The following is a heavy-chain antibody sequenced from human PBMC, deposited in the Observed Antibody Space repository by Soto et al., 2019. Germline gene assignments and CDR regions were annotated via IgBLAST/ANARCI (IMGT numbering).Heavy chain of an antibody. J-gene: IGHJ6*02. CDR3: ARFTGSGWYGGGMDV. V-gene: IGHV1-2*02. CDR2: INPNSGGT. CDR1: GGTLSSYA. D-gene: IGHD6-19*01. Sequence: VASVKVSCKASGGTLSSYAISWVRQAPGQGLEWMGWINPNSGGTNYAQKFQGRVTMTRDTSMSTAYMELSRLRSDDTAVYYCARFTGSGWYGGGMDVWGQGTTVTVSS.